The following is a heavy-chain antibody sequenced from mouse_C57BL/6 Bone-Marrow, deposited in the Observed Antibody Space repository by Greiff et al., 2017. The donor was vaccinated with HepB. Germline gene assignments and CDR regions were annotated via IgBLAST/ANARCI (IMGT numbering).Heavy chain of an antibody. CDR3: ARGPQAFYGSSYYWYFDV. D-gene: IGHD1-1*01. J-gene: IGHJ1*03. Sequence: DVQLQESGPGLVKPSQSLSLTCSVTGYSITSGYYWNWIRQFPGNKLEWMGYISYDGSNNYNPSLKNRISITRDTSTNQFFLKLNSVTTEDTATSYGARGPQAFYGSSYYWYFDVWGTGTTVTVSS. CDR2: ISYDGSN. CDR1: GYSITSGYY. V-gene: IGHV3-6*01.